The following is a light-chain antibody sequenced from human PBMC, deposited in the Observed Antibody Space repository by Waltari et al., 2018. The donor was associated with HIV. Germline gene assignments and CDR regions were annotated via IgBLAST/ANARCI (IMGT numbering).Light chain of an antibody. V-gene: IGLV1-40*01. CDR1: TSNIGAGYD. CDR3: QSYDRSLSGVI. J-gene: IGLJ2*01. CDR2: GHA. Sequence: QSVLTQPPSVSGAPGQRVTISCTGNTSNIGAGYDVHWYQQLPGTAPKLLIYGHANRPSGVPDRFSGSTSGTSASLAITGLRAEDECDYYCQSYDRSLSGVIFGGGTKLTVL.